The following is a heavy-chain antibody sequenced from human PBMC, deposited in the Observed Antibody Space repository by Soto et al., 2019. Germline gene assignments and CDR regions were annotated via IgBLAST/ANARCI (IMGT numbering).Heavy chain of an antibody. CDR1: GYTFSDYG. J-gene: IGHJ4*02. V-gene: IGHV1-18*01. CDR2: ISSKNGNT. CDR3: AREPPETPPDY. Sequence: QVQLVQSGADVKKPGASVKVSCKASGYTFSDYGVIWVRQAPGQGLEWMGWISSKNGNTNFAQKFRGRVTMTTDPSTSTVYMELRSLRTDDTAVYYCAREPPETPPDYWGQGTLVTVSS.